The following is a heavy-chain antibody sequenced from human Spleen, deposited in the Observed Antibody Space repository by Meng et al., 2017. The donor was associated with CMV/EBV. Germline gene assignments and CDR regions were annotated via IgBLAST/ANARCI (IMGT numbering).Heavy chain of an antibody. J-gene: IGHJ4*02. D-gene: IGHD5-24*01. V-gene: IGHV1-2*02. CDR3: ARQSERWLQFGY. Sequence: CKTSGYTLTDYYMHWVQQAPGQGLDWMGRIKPNSGGTNYAGRFQGRVTMTRDTSITTAYMELSRLRSDDTAVYYCARQSERWLQFGYWGQGTLVTVSS. CDR2: IKPNSGGT. CDR1: GYTLTDYY.